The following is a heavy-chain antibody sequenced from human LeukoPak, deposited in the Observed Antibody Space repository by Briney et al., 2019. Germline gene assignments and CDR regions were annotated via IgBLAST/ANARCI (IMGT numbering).Heavy chain of an antibody. CDR2: IYYSGSP. Sequence: PSETLSLTCTVSGGSINSYYWNWIRQPPGKGLELIGYIYYSGSPTYNPSLKSRVTISVDTSKNQFSLQLSSVTAADTAVYYCAGDVMSTALDAFDVRGQGTMVTVSS. CDR3: AGDVMSTALDAFDV. D-gene: IGHD1-1*01. CDR1: GGSINSYY. J-gene: IGHJ3*01. V-gene: IGHV4-59*01.